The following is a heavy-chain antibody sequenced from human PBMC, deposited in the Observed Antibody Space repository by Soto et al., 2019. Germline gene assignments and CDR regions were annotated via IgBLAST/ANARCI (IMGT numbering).Heavy chain of an antibody. CDR3: ARAGELRYFDCLFGAFDI. CDR2: IIPIFGTA. D-gene: IGHD3-9*01. CDR1: GGTFSSYA. V-gene: IGHV1-69*12. J-gene: IGHJ3*02. Sequence: QVQLVQSGAEVKKPGSSVKVSCKAYGGTFSSYAIRWVRQAPGQGLEGMGGIIPIFGTANYAQKFQGRVTITADESTSTAYMELSSLRSEDTAVYYCARAGELRYFDCLFGAFDIWGQGTMVTVSS.